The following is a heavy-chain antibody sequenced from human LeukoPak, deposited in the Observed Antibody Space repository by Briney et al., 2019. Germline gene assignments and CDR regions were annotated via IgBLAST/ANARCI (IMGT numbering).Heavy chain of an antibody. CDR2: ISYDGSNK. J-gene: IGHJ2*01. V-gene: IGHV3-30-3*01. D-gene: IGHD3-22*01. Sequence: GGSLRLSCAASGFTFSSYAMHWVRQAPGKGLEWVAVISYDGSNKYYADSVRGRFTISRDNSKNTLYLQMNSLRAEDTAVYYCARDPGVVVKGFDLWGRGTLVTVSS. CDR1: GFTFSSYA. CDR3: ARDPGVVVKGFDL.